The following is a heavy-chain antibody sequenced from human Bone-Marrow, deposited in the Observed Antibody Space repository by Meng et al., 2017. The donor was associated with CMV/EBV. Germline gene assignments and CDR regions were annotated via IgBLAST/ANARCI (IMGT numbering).Heavy chain of an antibody. V-gene: IGHV3-30*04. Sequence: GESLKISCAASGFTFSSYAMHWVRQAPGKGREWVAVISYDGSNKYYADSVKGRFTISRDNSKNTLYLQMNSLRAEDTAVYYCARGVGSSSRRFDPWGQGTLVTVSS. CDR3: ARGVGSSSRRFDP. D-gene: IGHD6-6*01. J-gene: IGHJ5*02. CDR2: ISYDGSNK. CDR1: GFTFSSYA.